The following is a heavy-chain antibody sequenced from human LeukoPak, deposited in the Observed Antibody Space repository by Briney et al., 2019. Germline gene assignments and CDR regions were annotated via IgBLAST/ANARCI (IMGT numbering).Heavy chain of an antibody. V-gene: IGHV1-46*01. CDR2: INPSGGST. D-gene: IGHD6-19*01. J-gene: IGHJ4*02. CDR1: GYTFTSYY. CDR3: ARDERAVAGTQYLDY. Sequence: VASVKVSCKASGYTFTSYYMHWVRQAPGQGLEWMGIINPSGGSTSYAQKFQGRVTMTRDTSTSTVYMELSSLRSEDTAVYYCARDERAVAGTQYLDYWGQGTLVTVSS.